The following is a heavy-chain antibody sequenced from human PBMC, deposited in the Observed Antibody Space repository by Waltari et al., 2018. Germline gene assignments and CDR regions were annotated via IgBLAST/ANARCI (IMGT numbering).Heavy chain of an antibody. CDR2: IVASGGNT. Sequence: EAQLLESGGGLVQPGGSLRLSCAASGFTFSSSALSWVRQAPGKGPEWVSVIVASGGNTYYGDSVKGRFTISRDNSKNTLYLHMNSLRVEDTAVYYCAKSGSTVTWYFDLWGRGTLVTVSS. D-gene: IGHD4-4*01. J-gene: IGHJ2*01. CDR3: AKSGSTVTWYFDL. V-gene: IGHV3-23*01. CDR1: GFTFSSSA.